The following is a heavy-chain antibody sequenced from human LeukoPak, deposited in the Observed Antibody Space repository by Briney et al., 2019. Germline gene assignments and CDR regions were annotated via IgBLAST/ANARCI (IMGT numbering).Heavy chain of an antibody. CDR3: ARRIRSGTYFDY. D-gene: IGHD1-26*01. V-gene: IGHV2-5*01. J-gene: IGHJ4*02. CDR2: IYWNDDE. Sequence: SGPTLVNPPQTLTLTCTFSGFSLSTSGVGVGVGWIRQPPGKALEWLALIYWNDDERYSPSLKSRLTITKDTSKNQVVLTMTNMDPVDTATYYCARRIRSGTYFDYWGQGTLVTVSS. CDR1: GFSLSTSGVGVG.